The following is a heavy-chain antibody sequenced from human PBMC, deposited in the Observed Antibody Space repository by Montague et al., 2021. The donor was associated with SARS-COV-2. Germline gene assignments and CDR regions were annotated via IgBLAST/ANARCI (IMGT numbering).Heavy chain of an antibody. CDR1: GFSLSTSGMC. D-gene: IGHD3-10*01. J-gene: IGHJ3*02. Sequence: PALVKPTQTLTLTCTFSGFSLSTSGMCVSWIRQPPGKALEWLARIDWDDDKYYSTSLKTRLTTSKDTSKNQVVLTMTNMDPVDTATYYRARIWFIDHRNAFDIWGQGTMVTVSS. CDR3: ARIWFIDHRNAFDI. CDR2: IDWDDDK. V-gene: IGHV2-70*11.